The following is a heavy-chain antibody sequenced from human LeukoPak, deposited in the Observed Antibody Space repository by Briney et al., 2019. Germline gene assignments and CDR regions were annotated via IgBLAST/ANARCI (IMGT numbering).Heavy chain of an antibody. CDR2: IHYSESA. D-gene: IGHD2-2*01. J-gene: IGHJ4*02. Sequence: PETLSLTCAVYGGSISGYYWSWIRQPPGKGLEWIGEIHYSESANYNPSLKSRAIISVDTSKNQFSLKLTSVTAADTAVYYCARETRRSRFDYWGQGTLVTVSS. CDR3: ARETRRSRFDY. CDR1: GGSISGYY. V-gene: IGHV4-34*01.